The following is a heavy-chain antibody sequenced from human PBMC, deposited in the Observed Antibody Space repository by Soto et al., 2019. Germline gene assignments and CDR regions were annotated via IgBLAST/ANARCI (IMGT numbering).Heavy chain of an antibody. D-gene: IGHD4-17*01. CDR3: AKDRPYGNDAFDI. V-gene: IGHV3-23*01. Sequence: GGSLRLSCAASGFTFSRYAMSWVRQAPGKGLEWVSAISGSGGSTYYADSVKGRFTISKDNSKNTLYLQMNSLRAEDTAVYYCAKDRPYGNDAFDIWGQGTMVTVSS. CDR1: GFTFSRYA. CDR2: ISGSGGST. J-gene: IGHJ3*02.